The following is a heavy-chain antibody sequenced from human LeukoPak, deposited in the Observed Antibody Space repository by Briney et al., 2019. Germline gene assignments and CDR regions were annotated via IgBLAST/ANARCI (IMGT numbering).Heavy chain of an antibody. CDR2: IIPIFGTA. Sequence: SVKVSCKASGGTFSSYAISWVRQAPGQGLEWMGGIIPIFGTANYAQKFQGRVTITTDESTSTAYMELSSLGSEDTAVYYCVAGALTDFDYWGQGTLVTVSS. J-gene: IGHJ4*02. V-gene: IGHV1-69*05. CDR1: GGTFSSYA. D-gene: IGHD3-9*01. CDR3: VAGALTDFDY.